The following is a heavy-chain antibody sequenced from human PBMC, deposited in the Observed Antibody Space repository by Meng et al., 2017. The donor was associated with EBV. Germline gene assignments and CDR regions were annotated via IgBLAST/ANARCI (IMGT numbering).Heavy chain of an antibody. V-gene: IGHV2-5*02. CDR1: GFSLRISGGV. Sequence: QLPLQEAGPTVVNTQPTVTTACAFSGFSLRISGGVVGWIRQPPGKALEGLALIYWDDDKRYSPSLKSRLTITKDTSKNQVVLTMTNMNPVDTATYYCAHRGGVRGDAFDYWGQGTLVTVSS. CDR2: IYWDDDK. D-gene: IGHD3-10*01. J-gene: IGHJ4*02. CDR3: AHRGGVRGDAFDY.